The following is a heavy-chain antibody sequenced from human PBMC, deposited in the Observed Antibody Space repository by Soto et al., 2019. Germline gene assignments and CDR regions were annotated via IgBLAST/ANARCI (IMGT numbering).Heavy chain of an antibody. CDR3: ARGPFMDFWSGYYSPRLDY. V-gene: IGHV1-69*13. Sequence: SVKVSCKASGGTFSSYAISWVRQAPGQGLEWMGGIIPIFGTANYAQRFQGRVTITADESTSTAYMELSSLRSEDTAVYYCARGPFMDFWSGYYSPRLDYWGQGTLVTVSS. J-gene: IGHJ4*02. CDR1: GGTFSSYA. CDR2: IIPIFGTA. D-gene: IGHD3-3*01.